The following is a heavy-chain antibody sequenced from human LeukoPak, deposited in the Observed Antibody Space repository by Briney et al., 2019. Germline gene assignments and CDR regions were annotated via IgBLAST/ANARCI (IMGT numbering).Heavy chain of an antibody. V-gene: IGHV3-48*01. J-gene: IGHJ4*02. D-gene: IGHD4-17*01. CDR1: GFTFSSYS. CDR2: ISSSSRTI. CDR3: ARQSGTMVTTRFDH. Sequence: PGGSLRLSCAASGFTFSSYSMNWVRQAPGKGLEWVSYISSSSRTIYYADSVKGRFTISRDNAKNSLYLQMNSLRAEDTAIYYCARQSGTMVTTRFDHWGQGTLVTVSS.